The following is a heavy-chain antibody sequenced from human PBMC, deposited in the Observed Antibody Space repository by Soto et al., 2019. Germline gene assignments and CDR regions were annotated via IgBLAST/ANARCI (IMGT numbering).Heavy chain of an antibody. CDR3: ARGQDYDFWSGYYIGANYYYYGMDV. D-gene: IGHD3-3*01. V-gene: IGHV3-33*01. CDR1: GFTFSSYG. Sequence: PVGSLRLSCAASGFTFSSYGMHWVRQAPGKGLEWVAVIWYDGSNKYYADSVKGRFTISRDNSKNTLYLQMNSLRAEDTAVYYCARGQDYDFWSGYYIGANYYYYGMDVWGQGTTVTVSS. CDR2: IWYDGSNK. J-gene: IGHJ6*02.